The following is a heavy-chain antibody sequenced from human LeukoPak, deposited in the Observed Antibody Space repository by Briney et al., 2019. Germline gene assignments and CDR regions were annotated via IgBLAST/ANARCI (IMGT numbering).Heavy chain of an antibody. CDR2: IYYSGST. V-gene: IGHV4-59*01. CDR1: GGSISSYY. J-gene: IGHJ6*02. Sequence: SETLSLTCTVSGGSISSYYWSWIRQPPGKGLEWIGYIYYSGSTNYNPSLKSRVTISVDTSKNQFSLKLSSVTAADTAAYYCERSGTGYSYGYDYYGMDVWGQGTTVTVSS. CDR3: ERSGTGYSYGYDYYGMDV. D-gene: IGHD5-18*01.